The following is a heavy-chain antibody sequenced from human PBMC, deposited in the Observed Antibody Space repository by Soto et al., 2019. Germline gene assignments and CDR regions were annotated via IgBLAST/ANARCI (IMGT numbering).Heavy chain of an antibody. CDR3: ARGQLDSSGWSRGFDY. Sequence: PSETLSLTCTVSGGSINSYYWNWIRQPAGQGLEWIGRIYTTGSTNYNPSLRRRVTMSVDTSKNQFSLKLRSVTAADTAVYYCARGQLDSSGWSRGFDYWGQGNLVTVSS. CDR2: IYTTGST. J-gene: IGHJ4*02. V-gene: IGHV4-4*07. D-gene: IGHD6-19*01. CDR1: GGSINSYY.